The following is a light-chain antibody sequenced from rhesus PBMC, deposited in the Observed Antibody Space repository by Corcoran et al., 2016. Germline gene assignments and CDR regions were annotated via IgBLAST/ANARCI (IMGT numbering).Light chain of an antibody. CDR3: QQHNSHPLT. Sequence: DIQMTQSPSSLSASVGDRVTITCQASQGISNWLAWYQQKPRKAPKLLIYAASSLQSGVPSRFSGSGSGTAFTLTISSLQPEDFATYYCQQHNSHPLTFGGGTKVEIK. CDR1: QGISNW. J-gene: IGKJ4*01. V-gene: IGKV1-33*02. CDR2: AAS.